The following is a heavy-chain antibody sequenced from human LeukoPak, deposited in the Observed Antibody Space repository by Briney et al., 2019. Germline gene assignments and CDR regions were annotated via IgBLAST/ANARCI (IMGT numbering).Heavy chain of an antibody. J-gene: IGHJ4*02. Sequence: SETVSLTCAVYGGSFSGYYWSWIRQPPGKGLEWIGEINHSGSTNYNPSLKSRVTISADKSKNQFSLKLSSVTAADTAVYYCARGQNSYGLRSLDYWGQGTLVTVSS. V-gene: IGHV4-34*01. CDR1: GGSFSGYY. CDR2: INHSGST. CDR3: ARGQNSYGLRSLDY. D-gene: IGHD5-18*01.